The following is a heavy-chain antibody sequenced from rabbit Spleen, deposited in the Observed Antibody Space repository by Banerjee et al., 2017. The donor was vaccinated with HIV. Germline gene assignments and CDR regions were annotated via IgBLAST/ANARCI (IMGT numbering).Heavy chain of an antibody. CDR1: GFSFSDRDV. V-gene: IGHV1S45*01. CDR2: INTATGKA. D-gene: IGHD8-1*01. J-gene: IGHJ4*01. Sequence: QEQLEESGGGLVKPEGSLTLTCKASGFSFSDRDVICWVRQAPGKGLEWIACINTATGKAVYATWVNGRFTISSHNAQNTLYPQLNSLTAADTATYFCARLGAGISYWMHEYYFNLWGPGTLVTVS. CDR3: ARLGAGISYWMHEYYFNL.